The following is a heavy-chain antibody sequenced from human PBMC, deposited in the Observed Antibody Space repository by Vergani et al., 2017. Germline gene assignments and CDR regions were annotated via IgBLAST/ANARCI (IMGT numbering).Heavy chain of an antibody. CDR1: GYTFTGYY. V-gene: IGHV1-2*02. Sequence: QVQLVQSGAEVKKPGASVKVSCKASGYTFTGYYMHWVRQAPGQGLEWMGWINPNSGGTYYAQKFQGRVTMTRDTSISTAYMELSRLRSDDTAVYYCASNSLIVVVPAAIDYYYYMDVWGKGTTVTVSS. D-gene: IGHD2-2*01. J-gene: IGHJ6*03. CDR2: INPNSGGT. CDR3: ASNSLIVVVPAAIDYYYYMDV.